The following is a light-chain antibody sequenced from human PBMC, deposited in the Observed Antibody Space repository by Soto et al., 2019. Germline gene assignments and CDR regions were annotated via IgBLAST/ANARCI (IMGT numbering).Light chain of an antibody. CDR1: QRISSD. Sequence: EIVMTQSPATLSVSPGERATLSCRASQRISSDVAWYQQKPGQAPRLLIYGASTTATGIPARFSGSGSGTEVTLTISSVQSEDFAVYNCQQYNKWPRTFGQGTKVEIK. J-gene: IGKJ2*01. V-gene: IGKV3-15*01. CDR2: GAS. CDR3: QQYNKWPRT.